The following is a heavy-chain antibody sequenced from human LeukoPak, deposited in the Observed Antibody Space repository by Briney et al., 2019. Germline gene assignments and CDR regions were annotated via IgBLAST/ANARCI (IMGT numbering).Heavy chain of an antibody. CDR3: ARDSNDLTYYYDSSGSEFDY. J-gene: IGHJ4*02. V-gene: IGHV1-69*13. D-gene: IGHD3-22*01. CDR1: GGTFSSYA. Sequence: SVTVSCTASGGTFSSYAISWVRQAPGQGLEWMGGIIPIFSTANYAQKFQGRVTITADESTSTAYMELSSLRSEDTAVYYCARDSNDLTYYYDSSGSEFDYWGQGTLVTVSS. CDR2: IIPIFSTA.